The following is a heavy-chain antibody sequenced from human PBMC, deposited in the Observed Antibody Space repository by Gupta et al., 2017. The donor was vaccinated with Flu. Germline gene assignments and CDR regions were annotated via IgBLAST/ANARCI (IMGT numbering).Heavy chain of an antibody. CDR2: INPNSGGT. Sequence: YMHWVRQAPGQGLEWMGRINPNSGGTNYAQKFQGRVTMTRDTSISTAYMEVSRLRSDDTAVYYCARAIYYGSGNYYKPFDYWGQGTLVTVSS. D-gene: IGHD3-10*01. J-gene: IGHJ4*02. V-gene: IGHV1-2*06. CDR1: Y. CDR3: ARAIYYGSGNYYKPFDY.